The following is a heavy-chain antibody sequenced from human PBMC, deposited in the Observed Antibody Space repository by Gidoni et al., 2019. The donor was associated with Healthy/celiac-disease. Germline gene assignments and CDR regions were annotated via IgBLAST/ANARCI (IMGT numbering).Heavy chain of an antibody. J-gene: IGHJ5*02. D-gene: IGHD5-12*01. Sequence: QVQLQESGPGLVKPSQTLSLPCTVSGGSISSGGYYWSWIRQHPGKVLEGIGYNEYSGSTYYNPSLKSRVTISVDTAKTHFSLKLSSVTAADTAVYYCAARDGYNLIWFDPWGQGTLVTVSS. CDR2: NEYSGST. CDR3: AARDGYNLIWFDP. V-gene: IGHV4-31*03. CDR1: GGSISSGGYY.